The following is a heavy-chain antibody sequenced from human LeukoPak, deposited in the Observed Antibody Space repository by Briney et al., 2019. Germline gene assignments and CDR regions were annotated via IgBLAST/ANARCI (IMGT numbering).Heavy chain of an antibody. J-gene: IGHJ4*02. V-gene: IGHV3-21*05. D-gene: IGHD6-19*01. CDR2: ISSGSSYI. CDR3: ARDREQWLVRRFDY. Sequence: GGSLRLSCAASGFTFSSYSMNWVRQAPGKGLEWVSYISSGSSYIYYADSVKGRFTVSRDNAKNSLYLQMNSLRAEDTAVYYCARDREQWLVRRFDYWGQGTLVTVSS. CDR1: GFTFSSYS.